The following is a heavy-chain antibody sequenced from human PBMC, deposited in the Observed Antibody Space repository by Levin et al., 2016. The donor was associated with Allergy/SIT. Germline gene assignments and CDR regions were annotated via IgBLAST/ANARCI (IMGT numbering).Heavy chain of an antibody. D-gene: IGHD7-27*01. CDR1: GGSVSSGSYY. J-gene: IGHJ4*02. CDR2: IYYSGSS. CDR3: ARRQPHLTAVDY. V-gene: IGHV4-39*01. Sequence: GSLRLSCTVSGGSVSSGSYYWGWIRQPPGKGLEWIGTIYYSGSSYYNPSLQSRVTVFLDTSKNQFSLRLSSVTAADTAVYYCARRQPHLTAVDYWGQGTLVTVSS.